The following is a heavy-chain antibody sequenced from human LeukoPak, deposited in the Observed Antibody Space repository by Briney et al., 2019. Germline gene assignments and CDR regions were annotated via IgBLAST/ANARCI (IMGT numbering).Heavy chain of an antibody. CDR3: ARIGDRIVVADHPMGGLDV. V-gene: IGHV3-74*01. J-gene: IGHJ3*01. D-gene: IGHD6-19*01. CDR2: MDSGETDT. Sequence: GGSLRLSCAASGFSFSSHWMHWVRQAPGKGLEWVARMDSGETDTAYADSVKGRFIISRDNTKKTLYLQMNSLRAEDTALYYCARIGDRIVVADHPMGGLDVWGQGTMVTVSS. CDR1: GFSFSSHW.